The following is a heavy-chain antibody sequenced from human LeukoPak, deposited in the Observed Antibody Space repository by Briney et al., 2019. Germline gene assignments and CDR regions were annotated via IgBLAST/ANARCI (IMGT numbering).Heavy chain of an antibody. J-gene: IGHJ4*02. Sequence: GGSLRLSCAASGFTFSGYSMNWVRQAPGKGLEWVSSISSSSSYICYADSVKGRFTFSRDNAKNSLYLQMNSPRAEDTAMYYCVRDKCSSTSCYASSFGYWGQGTLVTVSS. V-gene: IGHV3-21*01. CDR1: GFTFSGYS. CDR2: ISSSSSYI. D-gene: IGHD2-2*01. CDR3: VRDKCSSTSCYASSFGY.